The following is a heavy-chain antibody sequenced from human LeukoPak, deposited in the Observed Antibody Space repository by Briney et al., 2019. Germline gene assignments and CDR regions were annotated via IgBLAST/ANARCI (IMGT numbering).Heavy chain of an antibody. CDR3: SRSSVSSDDY. CDR1: GFTFSDHY. J-gene: IGHJ4*02. V-gene: IGHV3-72*01. Sequence: PGGSLRLSCAASGFTFSDHYMDWVRQAPGKGLEWLGRSRNKANSYTTEYASSVKARFTISRDDSKKSLYLHMNILKTEDTAVYYCSRSSVSSDDYWGQGTLVTVSS. CDR2: SRNKANSYTT. D-gene: IGHD6-6*01.